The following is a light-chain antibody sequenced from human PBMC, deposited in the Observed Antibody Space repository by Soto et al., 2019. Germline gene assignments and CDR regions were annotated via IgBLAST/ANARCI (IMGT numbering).Light chain of an antibody. CDR3: QQYGNSPRIT. Sequence: IVLTQSPGTLSLSPGERATLSCRASQSVTSNYLAWYQQKPGQAPRLLIYGASTRASDIPDRFSGSVSGTDFTLTISRLEPEDFAIYYCQQYGNSPRITFGQGTRLDIK. CDR1: QSVTSNY. V-gene: IGKV3-20*01. CDR2: GAS. J-gene: IGKJ5*01.